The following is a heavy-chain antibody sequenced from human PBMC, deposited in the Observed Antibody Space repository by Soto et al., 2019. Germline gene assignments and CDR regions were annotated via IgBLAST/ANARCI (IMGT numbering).Heavy chain of an antibody. CDR3: GTGEYKAFDI. Sequence: SETLSLTCAVYGGSFSGYYWSWIRQPPGKGLEWIGEINHSGSTNYNPSLKSRVTISVDTSKNQFSLKLSSVTAADTAVYYCGTGEYKAFDIWGQGTMVTVSS. J-gene: IGHJ3*02. CDR2: INHSGST. D-gene: IGHD3-10*01. CDR1: GGSFSGYY. V-gene: IGHV4-34*01.